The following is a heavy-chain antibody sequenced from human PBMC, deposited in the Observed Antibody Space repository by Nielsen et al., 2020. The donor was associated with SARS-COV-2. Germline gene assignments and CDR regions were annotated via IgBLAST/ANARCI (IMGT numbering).Heavy chain of an antibody. Sequence: SGPTLVKPTQTLTLTCTFSGFSLSTSGMCVSWIRQPPGKALEWLARIDWDDDSYYSPSLKTRLTISKDTSKNQVVLTMTNMDSVDTATYYCARSRGGYYYYGMDVWGQGTTVTVSS. D-gene: IGHD3-10*01. J-gene: IGHJ6*02. CDR1: GFSLSTSGMC. V-gene: IGHV2-70*11. CDR2: IDWDDDS. CDR3: ARSRGGYYYYGMDV.